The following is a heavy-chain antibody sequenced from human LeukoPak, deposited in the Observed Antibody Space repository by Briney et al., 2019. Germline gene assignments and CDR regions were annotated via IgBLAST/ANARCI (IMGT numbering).Heavy chain of an antibody. J-gene: IGHJ4*02. V-gene: IGHV4-4*09. Sequence: SETLSLTCTVSGGSISSYYWSWIRQPPGKGLGWIGYIYTSGSTNYNPSLKSRVTISVDTSKNQFSLKLSSVTAADTAVYYCARHSSSGYYPIDYWGQGTLVTVSS. CDR2: IYTSGST. CDR1: GGSISSYY. D-gene: IGHD3-22*01. CDR3: ARHSSSGYYPIDY.